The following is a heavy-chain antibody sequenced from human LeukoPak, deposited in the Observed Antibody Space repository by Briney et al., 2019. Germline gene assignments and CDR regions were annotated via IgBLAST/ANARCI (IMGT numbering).Heavy chain of an antibody. Sequence: GGSLRLSCAASGFTFSSYGMHRVRQAPGKGVEWVAVIPYDGSNKYYADSVKGRFTISRDSSKNTLYLQMNSLRPDDTAVYYCAKDRTPGGDCYCDYWGQGTLVTVSS. V-gene: IGHV3-30*18. D-gene: IGHD2-21*02. J-gene: IGHJ4*02. CDR3: AKDRTPGGDCYCDY. CDR1: GFTFSSYG. CDR2: IPYDGSNK.